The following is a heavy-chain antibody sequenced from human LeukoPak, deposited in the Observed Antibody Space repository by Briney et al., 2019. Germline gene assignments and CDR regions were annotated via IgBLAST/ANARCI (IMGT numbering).Heavy chain of an antibody. D-gene: IGHD3-10*01. CDR3: ATWSGSYYYF. J-gene: IGHJ4*02. CDR1: GYTLTELA. V-gene: IGHV1-24*01. CDR2: FDPEDIET. Sequence: ASVKVSCKVSGYTLTELAIHWVRQAPGKGLEWMGGFDPEDIETIYAQTFQGRLTMTEDKSTDTAYMEMSSLRSEDMAVYYCATWSGSYYYFWGQGTLVTVSS.